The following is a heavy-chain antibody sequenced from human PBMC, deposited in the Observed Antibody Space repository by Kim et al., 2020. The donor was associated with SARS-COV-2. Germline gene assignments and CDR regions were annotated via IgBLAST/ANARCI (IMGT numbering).Heavy chain of an antibody. CDR1: GYSFISYW. CDR3: ARQPPHGSRVGALDI. D-gene: IGHD3-10*01. Sequence: ESLKISCKGSGYSFISYWINWVRQMPGKGPEWMGRIDPSDSNINYSPSFQGHVTFLSDKSINTAYLQWSSLEASDSGVYYCARQPPHGSRVGALDIWGQGTVVSVSA. CDR2: IDPSDSNI. J-gene: IGHJ3*02. V-gene: IGHV5-10-1*01.